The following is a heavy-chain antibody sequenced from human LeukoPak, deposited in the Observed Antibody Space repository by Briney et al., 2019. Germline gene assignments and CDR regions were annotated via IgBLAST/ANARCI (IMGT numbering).Heavy chain of an antibody. V-gene: IGHV1-2*06. Sequence: ASVKVSCKASGYTFTGYYMHWVRQAPGQGFEWMGRINPNSGGTNYAQKFQGRVTMTRDTSISTAYMELSRLRSDDTAVYYCAREGYSGYGGEKGFDYWGQGTLVTVSS. D-gene: IGHD5-12*01. CDR3: AREGYSGYGGEKGFDY. CDR2: INPNSGGT. CDR1: GYTFTGYY. J-gene: IGHJ4*02.